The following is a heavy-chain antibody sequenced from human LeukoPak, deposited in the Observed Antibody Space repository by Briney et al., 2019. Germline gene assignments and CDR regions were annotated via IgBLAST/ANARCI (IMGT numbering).Heavy chain of an antibody. CDR3: AKETTLSTIFITIDY. CDR2: VSTSGDGT. Sequence: GGSLRLSCAASGFTFSGYAISWVRQAPGKWMGWVSAVSTSGDGTYYADSVKGRFTISRDNSKNTLFLQMNSLRAEDTAIYYCAKETTLSTIFITIDYWGQGSLVAVSS. CDR1: GFTFSGYA. D-gene: IGHD3-22*01. J-gene: IGHJ4*02. V-gene: IGHV3-23*01.